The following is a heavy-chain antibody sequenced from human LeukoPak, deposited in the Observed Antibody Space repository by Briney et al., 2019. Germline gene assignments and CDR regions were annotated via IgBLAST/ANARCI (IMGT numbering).Heavy chain of an antibody. J-gene: IGHJ3*02. CDR3: ARDNLAYCGGDCLDAFDI. Sequence: ASVKVSCKASGYTFTSYYMHWVRQAPGQGLEWMGWINPNSGGTNYAQKFQGRVTMTRDTSISTAYMELSRLRSDDTAVYYCARDNLAYCGGDCLDAFDIWGQGTMVTVSS. V-gene: IGHV1-2*02. CDR2: INPNSGGT. D-gene: IGHD2-21*01. CDR1: GYTFTSYY.